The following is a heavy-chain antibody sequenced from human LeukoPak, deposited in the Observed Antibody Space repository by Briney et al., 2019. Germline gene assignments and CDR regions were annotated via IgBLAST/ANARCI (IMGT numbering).Heavy chain of an antibody. CDR1: GGSISSYY. D-gene: IGHD4-17*01. Sequence: PSETLSLTYTVSGGSISSYYWSWVRQPPGKGLEWIGYIYYSGSTDYNPSLKSRVTISVDTSKNQFSLKLSSVTAADTPVYYCARDDDYGRAVDIWGQGTMVSVSS. J-gene: IGHJ3*02. V-gene: IGHV4-59*12. CDR3: ARDDDYGRAVDI. CDR2: IYYSGST.